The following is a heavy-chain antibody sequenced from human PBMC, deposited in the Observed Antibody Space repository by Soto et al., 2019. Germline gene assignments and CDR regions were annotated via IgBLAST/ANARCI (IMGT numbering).Heavy chain of an antibody. D-gene: IGHD4-17*01. CDR3: ARASHDYGALDY. V-gene: IGHV3-21*01. CDR2: ISTWSSYS. J-gene: IGHJ4*02. CDR1: GFTFSSYN. Sequence: LRLSCTASGFTFSSYNMNWVRQAPGKGLEWVSYISTWSSYSFYADSVKGRFTISRDNSENSLYLQLDSLRDEDTAVYYCARASHDYGALDYWGQGALVTVSS.